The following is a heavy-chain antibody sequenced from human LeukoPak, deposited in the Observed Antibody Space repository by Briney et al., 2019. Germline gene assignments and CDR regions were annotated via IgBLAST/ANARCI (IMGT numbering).Heavy chain of an antibody. V-gene: IGHV3-73*01. J-gene: IGHJ3*02. CDR3: ARGIDSASPPLGTFEI. CDR1: GFTFSGSA. Sequence: GGSLRLSCAASGFTFSGSALHWVRQASGKGLEWVGRIRSTANGYATAYAASVKGRFTISRDDSKNTAYLQMDSLKTEDTAVYYCARGIDSASPPLGTFEIWGQGTMVTVSS. CDR2: IRSTANGYAT. D-gene: IGHD1-26*01.